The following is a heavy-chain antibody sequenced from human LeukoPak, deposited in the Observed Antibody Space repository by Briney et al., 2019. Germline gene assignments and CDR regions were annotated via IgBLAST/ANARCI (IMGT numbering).Heavy chain of an antibody. CDR1: GGSISSYY. Sequence: SETLSLTCTVSGGSISSYYWSWIRQPPGKGLEWIGHIYYSWSTNYNPSLNSQVTISVDTSKNQCSLKLSSVTAADTAVYYCASGPSSGGAWFDPWGQGTLVTVSS. J-gene: IGHJ5*02. D-gene: IGHD3-10*01. CDR3: ASGPSSGGAWFDP. CDR2: IYYSWST. V-gene: IGHV4-59*01.